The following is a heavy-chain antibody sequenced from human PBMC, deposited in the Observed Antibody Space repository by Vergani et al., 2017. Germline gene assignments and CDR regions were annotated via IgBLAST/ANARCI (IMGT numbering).Heavy chain of an antibody. D-gene: IGHD3-16*02. CDR1: GFTFSSYA. CDR3: TRLTPEGSYRYYMDV. J-gene: IGHJ6*03. CDR2: ISGSGGIT. V-gene: IGHV3-23*04. Sequence: EVQLVESGGGLVQPGGSLRLSCAASGFTFSSYAMSWVRQAPGKGLEWVSAISGSGGITYYADSVKGRFTISRDDSKNTAYLQMNSLKTEDTAVYYCTRLTPEGSYRYYMDVWGKGTTVTVSS.